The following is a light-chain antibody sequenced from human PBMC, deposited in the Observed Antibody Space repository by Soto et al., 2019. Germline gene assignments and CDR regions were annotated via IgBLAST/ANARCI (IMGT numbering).Light chain of an antibody. CDR3: CSYAGSSTYV. Sequence: QSALTQPASVSGSPGQSIAISCTGTRSDVGAYNYVSWYQQHPGKAPKLMISEVTNRPSGVSDRFSGSKSGSTASLTISGLQAEDEADYYCCSYAGSSTYVFGAGTKVPV. CDR2: EVT. CDR1: RSDVGAYNY. V-gene: IGLV2-23*02. J-gene: IGLJ1*01.